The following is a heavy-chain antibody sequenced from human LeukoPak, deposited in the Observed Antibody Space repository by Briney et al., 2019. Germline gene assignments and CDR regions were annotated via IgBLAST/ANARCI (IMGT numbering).Heavy chain of an antibody. Sequence: SETRSLTWAVYGGSFSGYYWSWIRQPPGKVLEWIGEINQIVSTNYNPSLKSRVTISVDTSKNQFSLKLSSVTAADTAVYYCARGAMVRGVRGDYWGQGTLVTVSS. V-gene: IGHV4-34*01. CDR2: INQIVST. CDR3: ARGAMVRGVRGDY. J-gene: IGHJ4*02. CDR1: GGSFSGYY. D-gene: IGHD3-10*01.